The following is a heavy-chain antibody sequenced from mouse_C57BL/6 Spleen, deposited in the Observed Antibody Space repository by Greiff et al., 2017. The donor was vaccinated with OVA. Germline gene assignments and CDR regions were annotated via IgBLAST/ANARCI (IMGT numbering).Heavy chain of an antibody. D-gene: IGHD2-4*01. CDR1: GYAFSSSW. J-gene: IGHJ2*01. CDR3: AREDYDPYYFDY. V-gene: IGHV1-82*01. CDR2: IYPGDGDT. Sequence: VKVVESGPELVKPGASVKISCKASGYAFSSSWMNWVKQRPGKGLEWIGRIYPGDGDTNYNGKFKGKATLTADKSSSTAYMQLSSLTSEDSAVYFCAREDYDPYYFDYWGQGTTLTVSS.